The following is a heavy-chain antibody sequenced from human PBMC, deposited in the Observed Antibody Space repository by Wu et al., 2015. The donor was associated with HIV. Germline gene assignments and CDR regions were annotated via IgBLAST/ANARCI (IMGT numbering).Heavy chain of an antibody. CDR2: INPNSGDT. CDR3: ARSYYYGSGSYYADAFDI. V-gene: IGHV1-2*02. CDR1: GYTFTGYY. J-gene: IGHJ3*02. Sequence: QVQLVQSGAEVKKPGASVKVSCKAFGYTFTGYYMHWVRQAPGQGLEWMGWINPNSGDTNHAQKFQGRVTMTRDTSISTAYMELSRLRSDDTAVYYCARSYYYGSGSYYADAFDIWAKGNGHRLF. D-gene: IGHD3-10*01.